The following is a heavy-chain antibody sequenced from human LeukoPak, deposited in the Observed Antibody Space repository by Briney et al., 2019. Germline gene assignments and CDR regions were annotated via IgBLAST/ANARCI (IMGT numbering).Heavy chain of an antibody. CDR1: GGSLASSNW. CDR3: ARVEEGYGSGRRENYYYYYMDV. J-gene: IGHJ6*03. CDR2: MYNSGNT. Sequence: SGTLSLTCAVSGGSLASSNWWTWVRQPPGKGLEWIGEMYNSGNTNYNPSLKSRVTISMDNSKNQFSLKLSSVTAADTAVYYCARVEEGYGSGRRENYYYYYMDVWGKGTTVTLSS. D-gene: IGHD3-10*01. V-gene: IGHV4-4*02.